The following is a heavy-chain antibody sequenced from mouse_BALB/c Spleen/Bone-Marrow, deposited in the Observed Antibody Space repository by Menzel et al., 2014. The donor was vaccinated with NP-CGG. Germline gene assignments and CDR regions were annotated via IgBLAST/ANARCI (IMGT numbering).Heavy chain of an antibody. CDR2: IDPANGNT. Sequence: VHVKQSGAELVKPGASVKLSCTASGSNIKDTYMHWVKQRPEQGLEWIGRIDPANGNTKYDPKFQGKATITADTSSNTAYLQLSSLTSEDTAVYYCASYYYGSYGFAYWGQGTLVTVSA. J-gene: IGHJ3*01. V-gene: IGHV14-3*02. D-gene: IGHD1-1*01. CDR1: GSNIKDTY. CDR3: ASYYYGSYGFAY.